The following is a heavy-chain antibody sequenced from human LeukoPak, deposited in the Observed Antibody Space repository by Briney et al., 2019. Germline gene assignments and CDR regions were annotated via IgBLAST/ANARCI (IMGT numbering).Heavy chain of an antibody. D-gene: IGHD5-18*01. Sequence: GGSLRLSCAASGFTFSSYGMHWVRQAPGKGLEWVAFIRYDGSNKYYADSVKGRFTISRDNSKNTLYLQMNRLRAEDTAVYYCARDIEEYSSSYYFDYWGQGTLVTVSS. J-gene: IGHJ4*02. CDR2: IRYDGSNK. CDR3: ARDIEEYSSSYYFDY. V-gene: IGHV3-30*02. CDR1: GFTFSSYG.